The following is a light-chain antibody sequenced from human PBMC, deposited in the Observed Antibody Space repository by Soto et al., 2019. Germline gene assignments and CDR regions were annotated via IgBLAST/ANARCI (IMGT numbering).Light chain of an antibody. V-gene: IGLV2-8*01. Sequence: QSALTQPPSASGSPGQSVTISCTGTSNDVGAYNYVSWYQQHPGKAPKVMIYEVNKRPSGVPDRFSGSKSGNTASLTVSGLQAEDEADYYCCSFAVSNSFVFGTGTKLTVL. J-gene: IGLJ1*01. CDR1: SNDVGAYNY. CDR3: CSFAVSNSFV. CDR2: EVN.